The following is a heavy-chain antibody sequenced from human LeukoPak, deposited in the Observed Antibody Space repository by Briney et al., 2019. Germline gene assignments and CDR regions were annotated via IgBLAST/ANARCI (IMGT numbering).Heavy chain of an antibody. D-gene: IGHD6-13*01. CDR2: ISGSGSHT. J-gene: IGHJ4*02. CDR1: GFSFGDYA. V-gene: IGHV3-23*01. CDR3: ARDDAIAAAVDY. Sequence: GGSLRLSCAASGFSFGDYAMNWVRQVSGTGPEWVSGISGSGSHTFYRDSVKGRFTISRDNSKNTLYLQMNSLRAEDTAVYYCARDDAIAAAVDYWGQGTLVTVSS.